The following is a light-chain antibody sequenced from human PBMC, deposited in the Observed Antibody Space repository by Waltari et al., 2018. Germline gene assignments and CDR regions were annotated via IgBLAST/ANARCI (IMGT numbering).Light chain of an antibody. J-gene: IGKJ3*01. CDR3: QQYNNWPPGT. CDR2: GAS. CDR1: QSVSSN. V-gene: IGKV3-15*01. Sequence: EIVMTQSPATLSVSPGERATLSCRVSQSVSSNLAWYQQKPGQAPRLLIYGASTRATGIPARFSGSGSGTEFTLTISSLQSEDFAVYYCQQYNNWPPGTFGPGTKVDIK.